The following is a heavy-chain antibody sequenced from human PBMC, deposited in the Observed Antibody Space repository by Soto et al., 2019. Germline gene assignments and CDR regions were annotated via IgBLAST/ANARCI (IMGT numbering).Heavy chain of an antibody. CDR3: ARDRYCSGGSCYHWFDP. V-gene: IGHV3-74*01. D-gene: IGHD2-15*01. CDR2: INSDGSST. J-gene: IGHJ5*02. Sequence: GGSLRLSCAASGFTFSSYWMHWVRQAPGKGLVRVSRINSDGSSTSYADSVKGRFTISRDNAKKPLYLLMNSLRAEDTAVYYCARDRYCSGGSCYHWFDPWGQGTLVTVSS. CDR1: GFTFSSYW.